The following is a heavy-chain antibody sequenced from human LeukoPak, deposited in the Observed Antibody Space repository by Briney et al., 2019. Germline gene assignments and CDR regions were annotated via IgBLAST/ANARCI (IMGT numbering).Heavy chain of an antibody. J-gene: IGHJ4*02. CDR3: ARTPYVWGSYRYTGLDY. D-gene: IGHD3-16*02. V-gene: IGHV4-4*02. Sequence: SGTLSLTCAVSGGSISSSNWWSWVRQPPGKGLEWIGEIYHSGSTNYNPSLKSRVTISVDKSKNQFSLKLSSVTAADTAVYYCARTPYVWGSYRYTGLDYWGQGTLVTVSS. CDR1: GGSISSSNW. CDR2: IYHSGST.